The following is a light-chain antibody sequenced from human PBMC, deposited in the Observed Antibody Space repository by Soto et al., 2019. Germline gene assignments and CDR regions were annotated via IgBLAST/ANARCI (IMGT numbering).Light chain of an antibody. Sequence: AIRVTRSPSSLSASTVDIVATAVLVSQGISSYLAWYQQKPGKAPKLLIYAASTLQSGVPSRFSGSGSGTDFTLTISSLQPEDFATYYCQQANSFPQITFGQGALLEI. CDR1: QGISSY. CDR2: AAS. CDR3: QQANSFPQIT. V-gene: IGKV1-8*01. J-gene: IGKJ5*01.